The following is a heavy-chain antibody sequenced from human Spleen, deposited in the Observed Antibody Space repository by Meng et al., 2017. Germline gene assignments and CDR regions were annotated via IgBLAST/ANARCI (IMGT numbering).Heavy chain of an antibody. CDR3: ARDNRLSFLGRYNWFDP. J-gene: IGHJ5*02. Sequence: QVQLVQFGSEMQKRWASVVVSCKAAGYTVTSYYMHWVRQAPGQGLEWLGIINPSGGRTSYAQKFQGRVTMTRDTSTRTVYMELSSLRSEDTAVYYCARDNRLSFLGRYNWFDPWGQGTLVTVSS. V-gene: IGHV1-46*03. D-gene: IGHD3-3*02. CDR2: INPSGGRT. CDR1: GYTVTSYY.